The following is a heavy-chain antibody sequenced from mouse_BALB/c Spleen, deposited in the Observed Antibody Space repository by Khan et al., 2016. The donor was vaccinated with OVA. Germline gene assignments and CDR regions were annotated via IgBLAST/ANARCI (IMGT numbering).Heavy chain of an antibody. CDR2: VDPFSGGT. Sequence: VQLQQSGPELMKPGASVKISCKASGYSFTSYYIHWVKQSHGKSLEWIGYVDPFSGGTTYNQKFKGKATLTVDKSSSTAYILFSNLTSEDSAVYYCTRHGYVAWFTYWGQGTLVTVSA. D-gene: IGHD2-2*01. CDR1: GYSFTSYY. J-gene: IGHJ3*01. CDR3: TRHGYVAWFTY. V-gene: IGHV1S135*01.